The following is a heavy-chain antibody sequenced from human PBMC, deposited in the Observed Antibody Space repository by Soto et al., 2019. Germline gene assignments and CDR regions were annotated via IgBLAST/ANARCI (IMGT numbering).Heavy chain of an antibody. CDR3: AKDLREITFGGVIVIPGYYYYGMDV. J-gene: IGHJ6*02. CDR1: GFTFSSYS. CDR2: ISGSGGST. Sequence: PXGSLRLTCAASGFTFSSYSMSWVRQAPGKGLDWVSAISGSGGSTYYADSVKGRFTISRDNSKNTLYLQMNSLRAEDTAVYYCAKDLREITFGGVIVIPGYYYYGMDVWGQGTTVTVSS. V-gene: IGHV3-23*01. D-gene: IGHD3-16*02.